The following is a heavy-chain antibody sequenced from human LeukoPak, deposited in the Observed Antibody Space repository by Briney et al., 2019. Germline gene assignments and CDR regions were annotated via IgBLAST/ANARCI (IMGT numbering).Heavy chain of an antibody. CDR3: ARHFSISDILTGNYYYYYMDV. D-gene: IGHD3-9*01. CDR1: GYSFSNYW. V-gene: IGHV5-51*01. CDR2: IYPDDSDT. Sequence: GESLKISSKGSGYSFSNYWIAWVRQMPGKGLEWMGIIYPDDSDTRYSPSFQGQVTISTDKSISTAYLQWSSLKASDTAMYYCARHFSISDILTGNYYYYYMDVWGKGTTVTISS. J-gene: IGHJ6*03.